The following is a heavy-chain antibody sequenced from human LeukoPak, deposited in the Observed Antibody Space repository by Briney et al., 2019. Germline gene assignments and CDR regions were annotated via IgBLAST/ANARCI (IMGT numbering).Heavy chain of an antibody. CDR1: GFTFSDYG. V-gene: IGHV3-30*18. J-gene: IGHJ4*02. CDR2: VSADQSHK. Sequence: GGSLRLSCEASGFTFSDYGMHWVRQAPGKGLEWVAVVSADQSHKEYADSVKGRVPISRDNSRNTLYLQLSSLRNEDTAVSYCAKGGVSDIGSWYGDYFDYWGQGTLVTVSS. CDR3: AKGGVSDIGSWYGDYFDY. D-gene: IGHD6-13*01.